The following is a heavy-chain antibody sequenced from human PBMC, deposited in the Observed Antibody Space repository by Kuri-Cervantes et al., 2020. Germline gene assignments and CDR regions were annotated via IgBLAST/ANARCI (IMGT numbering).Heavy chain of an antibody. V-gene: IGHV3-64*02. CDR2: ISSNGGST. D-gene: IGHD2-2*01. J-gene: IGHJ4*02. CDR3: ARGLCSSTSCYPGDY. CDR1: GFTFSSYA. Sequence: LSLTCAASGFTFSSYAMHWVRQAPGKGLEYVSAISSNGGSTYYADSVKGRFTISRDNSKNTLYLQMGSLRAEDMAVYYCARGLCSSTSCYPGDYWGQGTRVTVSS.